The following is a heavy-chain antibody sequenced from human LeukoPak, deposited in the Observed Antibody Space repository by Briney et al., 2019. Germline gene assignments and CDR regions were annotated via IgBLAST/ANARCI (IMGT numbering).Heavy chain of an antibody. J-gene: IGHJ4*02. Sequence: ASVKVCCKASVYTFTSYGISWVRQAPGQGLEWMGWISADNGNTNYAQKLQGRVTMTTDTSRSTAYMELRSLRSDDTAVYYCASWRRRGYSGYDSGDYWGQGTLVTVSS. V-gene: IGHV1-18*01. CDR3: ASWRRRGYSGYDSGDY. D-gene: IGHD5-12*01. CDR1: VYTFTSYG. CDR2: ISADNGNT.